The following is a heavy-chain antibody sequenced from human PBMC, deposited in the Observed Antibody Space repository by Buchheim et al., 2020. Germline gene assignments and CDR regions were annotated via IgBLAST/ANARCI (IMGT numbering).Heavy chain of an antibody. CDR3: ARGCRYYYYYGMDV. V-gene: IGHV4-34*01. CDR1: GGSFSGYY. CDR2: INHSGST. Sequence: QVQLQQWGAGLLKPSETLSLTCAVYGGSFSGYYWSWIRQPPGKGLEWIGEINHSGSTNYYPSLKSRVTISVDTSKNQFSLKLSSVTAADTAVYYCARGCRYYYYYGMDVWGQGTT. J-gene: IGHJ6*02.